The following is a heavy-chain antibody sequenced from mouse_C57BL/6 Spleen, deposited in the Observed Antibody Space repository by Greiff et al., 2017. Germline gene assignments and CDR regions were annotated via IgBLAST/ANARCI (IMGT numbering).Heavy chain of an antibody. CDR3: ARGWDGGYFDV. D-gene: IGHD4-1*01. Sequence: EVQLVESGGGLVQPGGSLSLSCAASGFTFTDYYMSWVRQPPGKALEWLGFIRNKANGYTTEYSASVKGRFTISRDNSQSILYLQMNALRAEDSATYYCARGWDGGYFDVWGTGTTVTVSS. V-gene: IGHV7-3*01. J-gene: IGHJ1*03. CDR2: IRNKANGYTT. CDR1: GFTFTDYY.